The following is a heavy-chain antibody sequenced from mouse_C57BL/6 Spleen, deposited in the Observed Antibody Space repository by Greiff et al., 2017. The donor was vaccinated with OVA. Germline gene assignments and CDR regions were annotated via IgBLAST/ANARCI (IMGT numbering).Heavy chain of an antibody. J-gene: IGHJ4*01. V-gene: IGHV2-2*01. D-gene: IGHD1-1*02. Sequence: VMLVESGPGLVQPSQSLSITCTVSGFSLTSYGVHWVRQSPGKGLEWLGVIWSGGSTDYNAAFISRLSISKDNSKSQVFFKMSSLQADDTAIYYCASLWTGTAMDYWGQGTSVTVSS. CDR1: GFSLTSYG. CDR2: IWSGGST. CDR3: ASLWTGTAMDY.